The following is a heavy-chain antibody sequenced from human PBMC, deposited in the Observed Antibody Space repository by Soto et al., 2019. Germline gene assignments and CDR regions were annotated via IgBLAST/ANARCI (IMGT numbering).Heavy chain of an antibody. CDR3: ARREIQGPIDY. CDR2: IYYSGTT. Sequence: QVQLQESGPGLVKPSDTLSLTCAVSGYSISSSNWWGWIRQPPGKGLEWVGYIYYSGTTYYNPSLKSRVTMSVDTSKNQFSLRLTSVTAVDTAVYYCARREIQGPIDYWGQGTLVTVSS. D-gene: IGHD1-26*01. V-gene: IGHV4-28*01. J-gene: IGHJ4*02. CDR1: GYSISSSNW.